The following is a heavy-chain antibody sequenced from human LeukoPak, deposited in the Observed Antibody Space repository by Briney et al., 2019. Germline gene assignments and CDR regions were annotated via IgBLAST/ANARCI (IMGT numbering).Heavy chain of an antibody. CDR2: ISWNSGSI. J-gene: IGHJ4*02. V-gene: IGHV3-9*01. CDR3: AKDSGQWLVYFDY. CDR1: GFTLDDYA. Sequence: GGSLRLSCAASGFTLDDYAMHWVRHAPGKGLEWVSGISWNSGSIGYADSVKGRFTISRDNAKNSLYLQMNSLRAEDTALYYCAKDSGQWLVYFDYWGQGTLVTVSS. D-gene: IGHD6-19*01.